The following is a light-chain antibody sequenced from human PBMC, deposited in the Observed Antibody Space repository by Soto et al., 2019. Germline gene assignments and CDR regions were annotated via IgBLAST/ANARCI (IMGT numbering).Light chain of an antibody. CDR2: DAS. CDR1: QSISSW. Sequence: IHMTPSPSTLSASVGDRFTINFRASQSISSWLAWYQQKPGKAPKLLIYDASSLESGVPSRFSGSGSGTEFTLTISSLQPDDFATYYCQQYNSYSWTFGQGTKVDI. CDR3: QQYNSYSWT. J-gene: IGKJ1*01. V-gene: IGKV1-5*01.